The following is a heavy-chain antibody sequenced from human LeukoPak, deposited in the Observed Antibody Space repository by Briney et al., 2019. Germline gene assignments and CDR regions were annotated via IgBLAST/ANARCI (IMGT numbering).Heavy chain of an antibody. J-gene: IGHJ6*02. CDR3: ARDPITFGGVIVIPEIFGMDV. V-gene: IGHV1-2*02. CDR2: INPNSGGT. CDR1: GYTFTGYY. D-gene: IGHD3-16*02. Sequence: ASVKVSCKDSGYTFTGYYMLWVGQAPGKGLEWMGWINPNSGGTNYAQKFQGRVTMTRDTSLTTAYMELSRLRSDHTAVYYCARDPITFGGVIVIPEIFGMDVWGQGTTVTVSS.